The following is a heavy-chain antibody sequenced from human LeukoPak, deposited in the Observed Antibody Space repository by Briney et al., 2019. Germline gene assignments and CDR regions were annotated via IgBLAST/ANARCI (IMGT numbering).Heavy chain of an antibody. J-gene: IGHJ4*02. CDR1: GGTFSSYA. Sequence: ASVKVSCKASGGTFSSYAISWVRQAPGQGLEWMGGIIPIFGTANYAQKFQGRVTITADKSTSTAYMELSSLRSEDTAVYYCARGDQTTGAFDYWGQGTLVTVSS. V-gene: IGHV1-69*06. CDR2: IIPIFGTA. D-gene: IGHD3-16*01. CDR3: ARGDQTTGAFDY.